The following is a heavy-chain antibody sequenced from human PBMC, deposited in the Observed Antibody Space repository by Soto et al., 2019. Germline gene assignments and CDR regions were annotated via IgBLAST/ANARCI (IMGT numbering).Heavy chain of an antibody. CDR1: GGSISSGGYY. J-gene: IGHJ4*02. CDR2: IYYSGST. Sequence: SETLSLTCTVSGGSISSGGYYWSWIRQHPGKGLEWIGYIYYSGSTYYNPSLKSRVTISVDTSKNQFSLKLSSVTAADTAVYYCARDSTYGDPPRFDYWGQGTLVTVSS. V-gene: IGHV4-31*03. CDR3: ARDSTYGDPPRFDY. D-gene: IGHD4-17*01.